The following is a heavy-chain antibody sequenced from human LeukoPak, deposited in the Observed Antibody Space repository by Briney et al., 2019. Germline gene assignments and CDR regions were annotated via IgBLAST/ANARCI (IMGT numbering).Heavy chain of an antibody. CDR1: GFTFSDAW. V-gene: IGHV3-21*01. D-gene: IGHD2-2*01. CDR3: ARPQGGCSSTSCSYYYMDV. J-gene: IGHJ6*03. CDR2: ICSTSSYI. Sequence: GGSLRLSCSGSGFTFSDAWMTWVRQAPGKGLEWVSSICSTSSYIYYADSVRGRFTISRDNAKNSLYLQMNSLRAEDTAVYYCARPQGGCSSTSCSYYYMDVWGKGTTVTVSS.